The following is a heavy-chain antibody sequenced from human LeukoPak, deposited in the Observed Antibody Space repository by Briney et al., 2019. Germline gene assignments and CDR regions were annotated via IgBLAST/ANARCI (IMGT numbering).Heavy chain of an antibody. CDR1: GGSFSGYY. CDR2: INHSGST. V-gene: IGHV4-34*01. Sequence: SETLSLTCAVYGGSFSGYYWSWIRQPPGKGLEGIGEINHSGSTNYNPSLKSRVTISVDTSKNQFSLKLSSVTAADTAVYYCAGRHSNPPMGIGHWGQGTLVTVSS. CDR3: AGRHSNPPMGIGH. D-gene: IGHD4-11*01. J-gene: IGHJ5*02.